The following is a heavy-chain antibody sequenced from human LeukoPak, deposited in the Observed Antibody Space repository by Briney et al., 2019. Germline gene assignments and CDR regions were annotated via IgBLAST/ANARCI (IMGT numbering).Heavy chain of an antibody. Sequence: PGVSLRLSCAASGFTFSSYAMSWVRQAPGKGLEWVSAISGCGGSTYYADSVKGRFTISRDNSKNTLYLQMNSLRAEDTAVYYCAKLRITMIVVVKYFQHWGQGTLVTVSS. CDR2: ISGCGGST. V-gene: IGHV3-23*01. D-gene: IGHD3-22*01. J-gene: IGHJ1*01. CDR1: GFTFSSYA. CDR3: AKLRITMIVVVKYFQH.